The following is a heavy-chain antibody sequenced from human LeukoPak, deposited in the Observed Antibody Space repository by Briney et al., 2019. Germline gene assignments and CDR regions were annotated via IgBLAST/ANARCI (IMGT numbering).Heavy chain of an antibody. Sequence: ASVKVSCKASVYTFTGYYMHWVRQAPVQRLEWMGWIYPNSGGTNYAQKFQGRVTMTRDTSISTAYMELSRLRSDDTAVYYCARDTDYWGQGTLVTVSS. CDR1: VYTFTGYY. V-gene: IGHV1-2*02. CDR3: ARDTDY. CDR2: IYPNSGGT. J-gene: IGHJ4*02.